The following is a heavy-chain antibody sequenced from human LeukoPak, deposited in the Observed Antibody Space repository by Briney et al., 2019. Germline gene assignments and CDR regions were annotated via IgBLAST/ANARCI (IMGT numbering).Heavy chain of an antibody. V-gene: IGHV3-48*02. Sequence: GGSLRLSCAASGFTFSSYGMHWVRQAPGKGLEWVSYISPSSRLIYYADSVKGRFTISRDNAKNSLYLQMNSLRDEDTAVYYCARSLRPIDYWGQGTLVTVSS. J-gene: IGHJ4*02. CDR1: GFTFSSYG. CDR2: ISPSSRLI. CDR3: ARSLRPIDY.